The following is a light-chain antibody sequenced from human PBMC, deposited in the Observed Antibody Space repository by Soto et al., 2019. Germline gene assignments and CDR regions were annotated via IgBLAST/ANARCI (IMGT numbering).Light chain of an antibody. J-gene: IGKJ1*01. CDR2: AAS. V-gene: IGKV1-39*01. CDR1: QSISSY. Sequence: NQLTQSPSSLAASVGDRVTITYRASQSISSYLNWYQQKPGKAPKLLIYAASSLQSGVPSRFSGSGSGTDFTLTISSLQPEDFATYYCQQSYSTLPTWTFGQGTKVDIK. CDR3: QQSYSTLPTWT.